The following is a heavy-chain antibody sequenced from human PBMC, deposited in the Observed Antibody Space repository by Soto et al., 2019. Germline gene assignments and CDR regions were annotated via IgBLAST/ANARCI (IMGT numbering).Heavy chain of an antibody. V-gene: IGHV1-3*01. J-gene: IGHJ4*02. D-gene: IGHD5-12*01. CDR1: GYTFTSYA. CDR2: INAGNGNT. CDR3: AKGSRGYTGYVFDY. Sequence: ASVKGSCKASGYTFTSYAMHWVRQAPGQRLEWMGWINAGNGNTKYSQKFQGRVTITRDTSASTAYMELNSLRAEDTAVYYCAKGSRGYTGYVFDYWGQGALVTVSS.